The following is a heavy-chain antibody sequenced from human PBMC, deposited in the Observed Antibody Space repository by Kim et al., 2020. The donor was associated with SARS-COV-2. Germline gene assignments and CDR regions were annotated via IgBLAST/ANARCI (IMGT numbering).Heavy chain of an antibody. Sequence: IGYIYYSGSTYYNPSLKSRVTISVDTSKNQFSLKLSSVTAADTAVYYCASREIRITIFGVVILDAFDIWGQGTMVTVSS. V-gene: IGHV4-31*02. J-gene: IGHJ3*02. CDR3: ASREIRITIFGVVILDAFDI. D-gene: IGHD3-3*01. CDR2: IYYSGST.